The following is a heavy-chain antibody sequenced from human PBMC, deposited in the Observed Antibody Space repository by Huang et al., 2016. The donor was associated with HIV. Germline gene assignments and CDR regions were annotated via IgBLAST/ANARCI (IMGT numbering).Heavy chain of an antibody. V-gene: IGHV1-2*02. D-gene: IGHD6-6*01. CDR3: ARDWSFGSSTSPAD. Sequence: QVQLVQSGAEVKNPGASVRVSCKASGYTFTDSNIHWVRQAPGQGLEGMGWINPKGGGKSYAQRFQGRITMTRDTTISTVHMDLRRIQSDDTAVYFCARDWSFGSSTSPADWGQGTLVTVSS. CDR2: INPKGGGK. J-gene: IGHJ4*02. CDR1: GYTFTDSN.